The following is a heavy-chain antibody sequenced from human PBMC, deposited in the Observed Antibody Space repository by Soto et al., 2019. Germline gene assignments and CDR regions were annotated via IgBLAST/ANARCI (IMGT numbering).Heavy chain of an antibody. V-gene: IGHV3-9*01. Sequence: PWGSLRLSCAASGFTFDGYAIHWVRQAPGKGLEWVSGISWNSGSIGYADSVKGRFTISRDNAKNSLYLQMNSLRVEDTALYYCAKGFGGQLYNWFDPWGQGTLVTVSS. CDR3: AKGFGGQLYNWFDP. D-gene: IGHD3-10*01. CDR1: GFTFDGYA. J-gene: IGHJ5*02. CDR2: ISWNSGSI.